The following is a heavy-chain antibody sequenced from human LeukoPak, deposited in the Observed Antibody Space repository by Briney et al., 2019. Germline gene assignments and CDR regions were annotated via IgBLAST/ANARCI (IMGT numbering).Heavy chain of an antibody. CDR1: GGSISGYS. V-gene: IGHV4-59*01. Sequence: SATLSLTCTVSGGSISGYSWGWIRQPPGKGLECIGYIYYSGSTNYSPSLKSRVTISVDTSKNQFSLKLSSVTAADTAVYYCARADSSGYYLPLYYYYGMDVWGQGTTVTVSS. CDR3: ARADSSGYYLPLYYYYGMDV. D-gene: IGHD3-22*01. J-gene: IGHJ6*02. CDR2: IYYSGST.